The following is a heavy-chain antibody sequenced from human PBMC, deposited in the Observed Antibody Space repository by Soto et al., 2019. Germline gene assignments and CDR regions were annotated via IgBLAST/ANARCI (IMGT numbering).Heavy chain of an antibody. D-gene: IGHD6-13*01. CDR1: GYTFTNYG. Sequence: VQLVQSGVEVKKPGASVKVSCKASGYTFTNYGLSWVRQAPGQGLEWMGWINTYNGNTNYAQKVQGRVTMTTETSTSTAYMELRSLRSDDTAVYYCARDLLYSSRSTVRFDIWGQGTMLTVSS. J-gene: IGHJ3*02. CDR2: INTYNGNT. CDR3: ARDLLYSSRSTVRFDI. V-gene: IGHV1-18*01.